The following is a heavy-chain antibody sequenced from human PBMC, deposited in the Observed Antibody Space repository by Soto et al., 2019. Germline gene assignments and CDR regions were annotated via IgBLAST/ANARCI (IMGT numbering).Heavy chain of an antibody. V-gene: IGHV1-2*02. D-gene: IGHD5-12*01. CDR1: GYTFTGYY. J-gene: IGHJ4*02. CDR2: ISPNSGGT. Sequence: QVQLVQSGAEVKKPGASVKVSCKASGYTFTGYYMHWVRQAPGQGLEWMGWISPNSGGTNYAQKFQGRVTMTRDTTISTAYLELSRLRSDDTAVYYCARDSMSCYDYHSYLYWGQGTLVTVSS. CDR3: ARDSMSCYDYHSYLY.